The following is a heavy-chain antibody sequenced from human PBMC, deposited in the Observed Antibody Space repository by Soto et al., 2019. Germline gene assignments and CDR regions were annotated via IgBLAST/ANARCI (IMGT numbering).Heavy chain of an antibody. Sequence: LGGSLRLSCAVSGFTFSSYAMSWVRQAPGKGLEWVSAISGSGASTYYSPSFQGHVTISADKSISTAYLQWSSLKASDTAMYYCARLQAAAGDNDLTFDYWGQGTLVTVSS. CDR3: ARLQAAAGDNDLTFDY. V-gene: IGHV3-23*02. J-gene: IGHJ4*02. CDR1: GFTFSSYA. D-gene: IGHD6-13*01. CDR2: ISGSGAST.